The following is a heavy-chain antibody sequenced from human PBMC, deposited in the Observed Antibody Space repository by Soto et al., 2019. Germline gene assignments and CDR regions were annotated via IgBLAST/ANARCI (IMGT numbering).Heavy chain of an antibody. V-gene: IGHV4-34*01. CDR3: ARGCVGITGTEYFQH. CDR2: INHSGST. Sequence: SETLSLTCAVYGGSFSGYYWSWIRQPPGKGLEWIGEINHSGSTNYNPSLKSRVTISVDTSKNQFSLKLSSVTAADTAVYYCARGCVGITGTEYFQHWGQGTLVTVSS. J-gene: IGHJ1*01. CDR1: GGSFSGYY. D-gene: IGHD1-20*01.